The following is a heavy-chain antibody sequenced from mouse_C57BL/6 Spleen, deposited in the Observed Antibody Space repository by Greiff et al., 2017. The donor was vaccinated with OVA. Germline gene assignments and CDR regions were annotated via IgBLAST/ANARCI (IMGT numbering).Heavy chain of an antibody. J-gene: IGHJ1*03. V-gene: IGHV1-47*01. Sequence: VKLVESGAELVKPGASVKMSCKASGYTFTTYPIEWMKQNHGKSLEWIGNFHPYNDDTKYNEKFKGKATLTVEKSSSTVYLELSRLTSDDSAVYYCARVSYYYGSPWYFDVWGTGTTVTVSS. CDR3: ARVSYYYGSPWYFDV. CDR1: GYTFTTYP. D-gene: IGHD1-1*01. CDR2: FHPYNDDT.